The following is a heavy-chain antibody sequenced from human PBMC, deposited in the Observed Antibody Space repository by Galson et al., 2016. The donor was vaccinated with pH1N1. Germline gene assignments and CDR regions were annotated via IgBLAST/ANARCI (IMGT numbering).Heavy chain of an antibody. Sequence: YAVSWVRQAPGKGLEWVSTISSSGGTTYYADFVKGRFTISRDNSKNTLFVQMNSLRAEDTAVYYCAISHINYFDTSGSSFPNDYWGQGTLVIVSS. J-gene: IGHJ4*02. D-gene: IGHD3-22*01. CDR1: YA. CDR2: ISSSGGTT. CDR3: AISHINYFDTSGSSFPNDY. V-gene: IGHV3-23*01.